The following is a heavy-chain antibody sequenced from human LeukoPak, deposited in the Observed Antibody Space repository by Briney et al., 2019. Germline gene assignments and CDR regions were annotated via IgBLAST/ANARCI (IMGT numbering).Heavy chain of an antibody. V-gene: IGHV4-59*01. J-gene: IGHJ4*02. CDR2: IYYSGST. CDR3: ARDLGAVAFDY. D-gene: IGHD6-19*01. Sequence: SETLSLTCTVSGGSISSYYWSWIRQPPGKGLEWIGYIYYSGSTNYNPSLKSRVTISVDTSKNQFSLKLSSVTAADTAVYYCARDLGAVAFDYWGQGTLVTASS. CDR1: GGSISSYY.